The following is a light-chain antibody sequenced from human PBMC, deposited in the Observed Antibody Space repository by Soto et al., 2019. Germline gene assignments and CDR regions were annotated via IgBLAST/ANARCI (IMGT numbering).Light chain of an antibody. V-gene: IGKV3-20*01. J-gene: IGKJ4*01. CDR1: QSVASN. CDR2: GVS. CDR3: QEYGRLPLT. Sequence: EIVLTQSPGTLSLSPGERATLSCRASQSVASNLAWYQQKPGRAPRLLIFGVSRRATGIPDRFSGSGSGTDFTLTINRLEPEDFAVYYCQEYGRLPLTFGGGTKVDIK.